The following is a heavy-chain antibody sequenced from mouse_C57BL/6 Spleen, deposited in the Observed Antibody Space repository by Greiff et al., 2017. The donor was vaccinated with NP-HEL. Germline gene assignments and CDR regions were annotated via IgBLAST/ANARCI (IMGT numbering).Heavy chain of an antibody. CDR1: GYSITSGYY. V-gene: IGHV3-6*01. CDR2: ISYDGSN. Sequence: EVKLQESGPGLVKPSQSLSLTCSVTGYSITSGYYWNWIRQFPGNKLEWMGYISYDGSNNYNPSLKNRISITRDTSKNQFFLKLNSVTTEDTATYYCARGGSVPDYWGQGTSVTVSS. J-gene: IGHJ4*01. CDR3: ARGGSVPDY.